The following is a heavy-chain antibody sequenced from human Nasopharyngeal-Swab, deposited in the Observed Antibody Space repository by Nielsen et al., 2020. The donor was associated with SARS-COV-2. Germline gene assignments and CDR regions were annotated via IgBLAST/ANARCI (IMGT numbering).Heavy chain of an antibody. CDR1: GYTFTSYG. CDR2: ISAYNGNT. V-gene: IGHV1-18*01. D-gene: IGHD6-19*01. Sequence: ASVQVSCKASGYTFTSYGTSRVRQAPAQGLEWMGWISAYNGNTNYAQKPQGRVTMTTDTTTSTAYMELRSLRSDDTAVYYCERHGIAVAGTGMDVWGQGTTVTVSS. J-gene: IGHJ6*02. CDR3: ERHGIAVAGTGMDV.